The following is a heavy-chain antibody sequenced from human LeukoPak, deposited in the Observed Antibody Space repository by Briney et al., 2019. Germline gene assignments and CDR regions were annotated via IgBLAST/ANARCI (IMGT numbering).Heavy chain of an antibody. CDR2: INHSGST. CDR1: GGSFSEYH. J-gene: IGHJ6*02. CDR3: ARGGITMVRGRVGMDV. V-gene: IGHV4-34*01. D-gene: IGHD3-10*01. Sequence: PSETLSLTCAVYGGSFSEYHWTWIRQPPGKGLEWIGEINHSGSTNSYPSLKSRVTTSVDTSKNQFFLNLRSVTAADTAIYYCARGGITMVRGRVGMDVWGQGTTVTVSS.